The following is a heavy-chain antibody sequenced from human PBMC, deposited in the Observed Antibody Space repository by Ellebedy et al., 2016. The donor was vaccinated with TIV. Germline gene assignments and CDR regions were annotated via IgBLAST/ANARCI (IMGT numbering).Heavy chain of an antibody. CDR2: ITASGVNT. V-gene: IGHV3-23*01. CDR3: VRDGSYDNGDY. J-gene: IGHJ4*02. D-gene: IGHD1-1*01. CDR1: GLTFSSHA. Sequence: GESLKISCAASGLTFSSHAMSWVRQAPGKGLEWVSSITASGVNTYYAASVKGRFTISRDNPKNTVYLQMNSLRVEDTAVYYCVRDGSYDNGDYWGQGTVVTVSS.